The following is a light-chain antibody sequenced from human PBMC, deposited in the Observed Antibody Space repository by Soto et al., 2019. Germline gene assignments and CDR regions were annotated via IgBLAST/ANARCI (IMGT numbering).Light chain of an antibody. CDR3: QHRHNYPLA. Sequence: EIVLTQSPATLSLSPGERATLSCRASQTVRSYLAWYQQKPGQAPRLLIYDASKRATGIPARFSGSGSETDFALTISSLEPEDFAVYFCQHRHNYPLAFGGGTKVEIK. J-gene: IGKJ4*01. V-gene: IGKV3-11*01. CDR1: QTVRSY. CDR2: DAS.